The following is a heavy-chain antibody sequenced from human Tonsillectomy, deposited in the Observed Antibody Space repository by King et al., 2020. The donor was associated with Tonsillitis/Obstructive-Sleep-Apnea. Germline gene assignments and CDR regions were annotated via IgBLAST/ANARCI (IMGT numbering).Heavy chain of an antibody. CDR2: FIPIFGTA. D-gene: IGHD6-6*01. Sequence: QLVQSGAEVKKPGASVKVSCKASGGTFSSYAINWGRQSPGQGLEWMGGFIPIFGTANCAQQFQGSVTSTADESTSTAYMELSSLRSEDTAVYYCARDPSEYSSSYLLYYWGQGTLVTVSS. V-gene: IGHV1-69*12. CDR1: GGTFSSYA. CDR3: ARDPSEYSSSYLLYY. J-gene: IGHJ4*02.